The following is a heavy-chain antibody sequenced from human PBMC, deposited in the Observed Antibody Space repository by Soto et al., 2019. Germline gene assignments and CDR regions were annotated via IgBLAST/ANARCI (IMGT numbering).Heavy chain of an antibody. V-gene: IGHV4-59*08. CDR3: ARNYGGNVDY. CDR1: GGSISSYY. Sequence: QVQLQESGPGLVRPSETLSLTCTVSGGSISSYYWSWIRQPPGKGLEWIGYIYYSGSANYNHSLKSRVTISVDTSKNQFSLKLRSATAADTAVYYCARNYGGNVDYWGQGTLVTVSS. CDR2: IYYSGSA. J-gene: IGHJ4*02. D-gene: IGHD4-17*01.